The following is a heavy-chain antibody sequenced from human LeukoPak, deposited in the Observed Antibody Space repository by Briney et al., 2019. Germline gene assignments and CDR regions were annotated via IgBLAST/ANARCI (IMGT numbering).Heavy chain of an antibody. Sequence: GGSLRLSCAAPGFTFSSYAMSWVRQAPGKGLEWVSAISGSGGSTYYADSVKGRFTISRDNSKNTLYLQMNSLRAEDTAVYYCAKGGDYGDYEGPFDYWGQGTLVTVSS. CDR3: AKGGDYGDYEGPFDY. J-gene: IGHJ4*02. V-gene: IGHV3-23*01. CDR1: GFTFSSYA. CDR2: ISGSGGST. D-gene: IGHD4-17*01.